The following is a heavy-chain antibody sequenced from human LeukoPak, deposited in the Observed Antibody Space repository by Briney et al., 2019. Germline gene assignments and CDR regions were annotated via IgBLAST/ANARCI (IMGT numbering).Heavy chain of an antibody. CDR3: ARAGSMFGVVVFDY. D-gene: IGHD3-3*01. CDR2: IYYSGST. V-gene: IGHV4-59*01. J-gene: IGHJ4*02. CDR1: GGSISSYY. Sequence: NPSETLFLTCTVSGGSISSYYWSWIRQPPGKGLEWIGYIYYSGSTDYNPSLKSRVTISVDRSKNQFSLKLSSVTAADTAVYYCARAGSMFGVVVFDYWGQGTLVTVSS.